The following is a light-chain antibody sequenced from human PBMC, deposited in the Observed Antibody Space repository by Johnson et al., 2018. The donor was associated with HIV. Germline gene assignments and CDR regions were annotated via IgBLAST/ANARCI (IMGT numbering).Light chain of an antibody. Sequence: QSVLTQPPSVSAAPGQKVTISCSGSSSNIGNKYVSWYQQLPGTAPKLLIYENTKRPSGIPDRFSGSKSGTSATLAITGLHTGDEADYYCGTWDTSLSAGGLFGSGARVPVL. J-gene: IGLJ1*01. CDR3: GTWDTSLSAGGL. CDR1: SSNIGNKY. V-gene: IGLV1-51*02. CDR2: ENT.